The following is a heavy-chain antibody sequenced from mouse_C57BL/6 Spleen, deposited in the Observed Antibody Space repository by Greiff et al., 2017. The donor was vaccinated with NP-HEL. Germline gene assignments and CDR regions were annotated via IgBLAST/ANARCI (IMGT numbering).Heavy chain of an antibody. CDR3: ARGGGSSPWYWYFDV. V-gene: IGHV1-18*01. D-gene: IGHD1-1*01. CDR2: INPNNGGT. J-gene: IGHJ1*03. Sequence: VQLKESGPELVKPGASVKIPCKASGYTFTDYNMDWVKQSHGKSLEWIGDINPNNGGTIYNQKFKGKATLTVDKSSSTAYMELRSLTSEDTAVYYCARGGGSSPWYWYFDVWGTGTTVTVSS. CDR1: GYTFTDYN.